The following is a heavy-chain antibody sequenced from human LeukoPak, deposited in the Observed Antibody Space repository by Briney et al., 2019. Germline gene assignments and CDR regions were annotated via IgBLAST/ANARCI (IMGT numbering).Heavy chain of an antibody. CDR3: ARGGVVMIRGVSLNWFGP. CDR1: GGSISSYY. Sequence: SETLSLTCTVSGGSISSYYWSWIRQPPGKGLEWIGYIYYSGSTDYNPSLKSRVTISLDTSKNRFSLKLSSVTAADTAVYYCARGGVVMIRGVSLNWFGPWGQGTQVTVSS. CDR2: IYYSGST. J-gene: IGHJ5*02. D-gene: IGHD3-10*01. V-gene: IGHV4-59*01.